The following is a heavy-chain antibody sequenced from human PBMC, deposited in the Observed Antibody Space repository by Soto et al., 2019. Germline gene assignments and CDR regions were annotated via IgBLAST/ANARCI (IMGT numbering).Heavy chain of an antibody. CDR1: GFTFSSCS. Sequence: GGSLRLSCAASGFTFSSCSMNWVRQAPGKGLEWVSAISSSSSHTYYADSVKGRFTISRDNAKNSLYLQVNSLRAEDTAVYYCARDRSGSYLPGDGMDVWGQGTTVTVS. J-gene: IGHJ6*02. CDR2: ISSSSSHT. D-gene: IGHD3-10*01. V-gene: IGHV3-21*01. CDR3: ARDRSGSYLPGDGMDV.